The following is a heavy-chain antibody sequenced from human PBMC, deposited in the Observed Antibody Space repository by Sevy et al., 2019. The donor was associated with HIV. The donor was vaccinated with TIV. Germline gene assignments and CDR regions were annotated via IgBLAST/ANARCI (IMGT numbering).Heavy chain of an antibody. D-gene: IGHD3-22*01. J-gene: IGHJ4*02. CDR3: ARKYDSSGYFDY. Sequence: GGSLRLSCAASGFAFSNYAMNWVRQAPGKGLEWVSGISGSGGSGDKTNYADSVKSRFTISRDDSKNWLYLQLNSLRAEDTAIYYCARKYDSSGYFDYWGQGTLVTVSS. V-gene: IGHV3-23*01. CDR2: ISGSGGSGDKT. CDR1: GFAFSNYA.